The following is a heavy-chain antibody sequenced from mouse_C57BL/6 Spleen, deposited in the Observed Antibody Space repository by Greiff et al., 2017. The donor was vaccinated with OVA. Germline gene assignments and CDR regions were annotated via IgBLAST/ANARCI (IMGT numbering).Heavy chain of an antibody. CDR2: IYPGDGDT. CDR1: GYAFSSSW. D-gene: IGHD1-1*01. V-gene: IGHV1-82*01. J-gene: IGHJ2*01. CDR3: ARTYYYGSSPFDY. Sequence: VQRVESGPELVKPGASVKISCKASGYAFSSSWMNWVKQRPGKGLEWIGRIYPGDGDTNYNGKFKGKATLTADKSSSTAYMQLSSLTSEDSAVYFCARTYYYGSSPFDYWGQGTTLTVSS.